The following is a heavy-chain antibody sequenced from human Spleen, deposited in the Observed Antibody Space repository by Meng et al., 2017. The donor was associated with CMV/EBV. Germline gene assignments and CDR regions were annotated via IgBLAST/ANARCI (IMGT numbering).Heavy chain of an antibody. D-gene: IGHD2-2*01. V-gene: IGHV3-74*01. Sequence: GESLKISCAASGFSLGSHWMHWVRQAPGKGLVWVSGINGDGSSTRYADSVEGRFTISRDNAKNTLYLQVNSLTVDDTAVYYCARVKPFYGHYCSSTSCSRPTYGMDVWGQGTTVTVSS. CDR2: INGDGSST. CDR1: GFSLGSHW. CDR3: ARVKPFYGHYCSSTSCSRPTYGMDV. J-gene: IGHJ6*02.